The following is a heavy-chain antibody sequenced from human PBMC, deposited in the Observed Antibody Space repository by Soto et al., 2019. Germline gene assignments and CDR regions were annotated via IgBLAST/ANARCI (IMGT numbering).Heavy chain of an antibody. Sequence: ESVGGVVQPGRSLRLSCAASGFTFSSYAMHWVRQAPGKGLEWVAVISYDGSNKYYADSVKGRFTISRDNSKNTLYLQMNSLRAEDTAVYYCARGDKWFGAFDIWGQGTMVTVSS. CDR1: GFTFSSYA. J-gene: IGHJ3*02. CDR3: ARGDKWFGAFDI. D-gene: IGHD3-10*01. V-gene: IGHV3-30-3*01. CDR2: ISYDGSNK.